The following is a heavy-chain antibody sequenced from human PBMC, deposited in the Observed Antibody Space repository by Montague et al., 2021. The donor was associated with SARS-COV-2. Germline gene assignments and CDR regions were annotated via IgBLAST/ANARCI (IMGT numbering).Heavy chain of an antibody. CDR3: ARGGGRPYQYDTSGYSA. D-gene: IGHD3-22*01. CDR1: GFSFSSHW. CDR2: IHRDGSER. Sequence: SLRLSCAASGFSFSSHWMSWVCQAPGKGLEWVANIHRDGSERHYVDSVKGRFIISRDNAKNSLYLQVSSLGAEDTAVYYCARGGGRPYQYDTSGYSAWGQGTLVTVSS. V-gene: IGHV3-7*01. J-gene: IGHJ5*02.